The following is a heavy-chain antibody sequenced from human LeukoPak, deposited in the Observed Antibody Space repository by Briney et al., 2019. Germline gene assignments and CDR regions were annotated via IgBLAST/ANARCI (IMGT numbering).Heavy chain of an antibody. CDR3: VKGRLTGGRCFDF. J-gene: IGHJ4*02. D-gene: IGHD1-14*01. V-gene: IGHV3-66*01. CDR2: IYSGVSGVST. CDR1: GFTVSSKY. Sequence: GGSLRLSCAASGFTVSSKYMNWVRQAPGKGLEWVSVIYSGVSGVSTYYADSVKGRFTISRDNSKNMVYLQMNSLRAEDTAVYYCVKGRLTGGRCFDFWGQGTLVTVSS.